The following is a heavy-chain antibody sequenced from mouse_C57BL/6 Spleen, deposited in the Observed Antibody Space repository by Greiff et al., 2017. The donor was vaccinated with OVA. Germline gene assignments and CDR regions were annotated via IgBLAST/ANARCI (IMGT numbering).Heavy chain of an antibody. CDR2: INPSTGGT. D-gene: IGHD1-1*01. Sequence: VQLQQSGPELVKPGASVKISCKASGYSFTGYYMNWVKQSPEKSLEWIGEINPSTGGTTYNQKFKAKATVTVDKSSSTAYMQLKSLTSEDSAVYYCARAHYYGSSVAYWGQGTLVTVSA. J-gene: IGHJ3*01. CDR3: ARAHYYGSSVAY. CDR1: GYSFTGYY. V-gene: IGHV1-42*01.